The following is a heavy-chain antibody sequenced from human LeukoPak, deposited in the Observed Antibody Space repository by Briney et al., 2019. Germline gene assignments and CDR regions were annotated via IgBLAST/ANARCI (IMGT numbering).Heavy chain of an antibody. CDR1: GFIFHSYW. CDR2: IKEDGSEK. V-gene: IGHV3-7*01. Sequence: GGSLRLSCAASGFIFHSYWMSWVRQAPGKGLEWVANIKEDGSEKYYVDSVKGRFTISRDNAKNSLYLQMNSLRVEDTAVYYCASDTKVQAPWGQGTLVTVSS. CDR3: ASDTKVQAP. J-gene: IGHJ5*01. D-gene: IGHD2-2*01.